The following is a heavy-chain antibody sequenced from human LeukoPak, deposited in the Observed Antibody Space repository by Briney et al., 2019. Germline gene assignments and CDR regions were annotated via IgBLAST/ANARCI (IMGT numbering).Heavy chain of an antibody. Sequence: PVGSLRLSCAASGFTFSSYSMSWVRQAPGKGLEWVSSVTSRSSHIYYADSVKGRFTISRDNSKNTLYLQMNSLRAEDTAVYYCARDFMITFGGVIGYFDYWGQGALVAVSS. V-gene: IGHV3-21*01. CDR2: VTSRSSHI. CDR1: GFTFSSYS. CDR3: ARDFMITFGGVIGYFDY. J-gene: IGHJ4*02. D-gene: IGHD3-16*02.